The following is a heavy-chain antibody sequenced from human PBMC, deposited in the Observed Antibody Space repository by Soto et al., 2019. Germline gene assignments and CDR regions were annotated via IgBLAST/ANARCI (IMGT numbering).Heavy chain of an antibody. D-gene: IGHD2-21*02. CDR1: GFTFSTYA. V-gene: IGHV3-30-3*01. CDR2: ISYGGSKK. CDR3: ARDSHCGGDCSLYYFDY. J-gene: IGHJ4*02. Sequence: QVQLVESGGGVVQPGRPLRLCCAASGFTFSTYAMYWVRQAPGKGLEWVAVISYGGSKKYYADSVKGRFTISRDNPKNRLYLQMNSLRADDTAVYYCARDSHCGGDCSLYYFDYWGQGTLVTVSS.